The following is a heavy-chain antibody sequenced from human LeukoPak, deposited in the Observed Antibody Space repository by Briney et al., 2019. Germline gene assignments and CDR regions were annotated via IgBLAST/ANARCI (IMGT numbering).Heavy chain of an antibody. Sequence: GESLKISCKGSGYSFTSYWIGWVRQMPGKGLEWMGIIYPGDSDTRYSPSFQGQVTISADKSISTAYLQWSSLKASDTAMYYCVRMASYYYDSSGYYSFGYFDCWGQGTLVTVSS. CDR2: IYPGDSDT. CDR3: VRMASYYYDSSGYYSFGYFDC. CDR1: GYSFTSYW. J-gene: IGHJ4*02. V-gene: IGHV5-51*01. D-gene: IGHD3-22*01.